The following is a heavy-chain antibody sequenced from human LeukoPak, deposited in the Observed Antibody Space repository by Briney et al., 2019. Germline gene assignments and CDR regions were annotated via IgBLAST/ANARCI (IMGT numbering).Heavy chain of an antibody. CDR2: INPNSGGT. D-gene: IGHD3-22*01. Sequence: ASVKVSCKASGYTFTGYYMHWVRQAPGQGLEWMGWINPNSGGTNYAQKLQGRVTMTRDTSISTAYMELSRLRSDDTAAYYCARGGGDYYDSSGYWDADYWGQGTLVTVSS. J-gene: IGHJ4*02. V-gene: IGHV1-2*02. CDR3: ARGGGDYYDSSGYWDADY. CDR1: GYTFTGYY.